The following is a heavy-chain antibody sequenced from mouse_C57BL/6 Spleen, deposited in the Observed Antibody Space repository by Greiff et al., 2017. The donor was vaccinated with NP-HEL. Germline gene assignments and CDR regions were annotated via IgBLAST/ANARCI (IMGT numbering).Heavy chain of an antibody. Sequence: EVQLQQSGPELVKPGASVKMSCKASGYTFTDYNMHWVKQSHGRSLEWIGYINPNNGGTSYNQKFKGKATLTVNKSSSTAYMELRSLTSEDSAVYYCARLVGRGYFDYWGQGTTLTVSS. CDR2: INPNNGGT. D-gene: IGHD1-1*02. J-gene: IGHJ2*01. CDR1: GYTFTDYN. CDR3: ARLVGRGYFDY. V-gene: IGHV1-22*01.